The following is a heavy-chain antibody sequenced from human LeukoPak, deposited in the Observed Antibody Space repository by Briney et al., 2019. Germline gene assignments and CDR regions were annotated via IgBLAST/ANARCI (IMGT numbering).Heavy chain of an antibody. CDR3: ARSSGTGTFSY. CDR1: GGSISSSSYY. CDR2: IYYSGST. J-gene: IGHJ4*02. Sequence: PSETLSLTCTVSGGSISSSSYYWGWIRQPPGKGLEWIGSIYYSGSTYYNPSLKSRVTISVDTSKNQFSLKLSSVTAADTAVYYCARSSGTGTFSYWGQGTLVTVSS. D-gene: IGHD6-25*01. V-gene: IGHV4-39*01.